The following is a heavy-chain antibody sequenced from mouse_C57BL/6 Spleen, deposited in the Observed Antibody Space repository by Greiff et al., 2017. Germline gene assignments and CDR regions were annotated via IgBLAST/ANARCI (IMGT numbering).Heavy chain of an antibody. Sequence: EVQLVEPGGGLVKPGGSLKLSCAASGFTFSDYGMHWVRQAPEKGLEWVAYISSGSSTIYYADTVKGRFTLSRDNAKNTLFLQMTSLRSEDTAMYYCAGRGDGVDYWGQGTTLTVSS. D-gene: IGHD2-3*01. V-gene: IGHV5-17*01. CDR2: ISSGSSTI. J-gene: IGHJ2*01. CDR1: GFTFSDYG. CDR3: AGRGDGVDY.